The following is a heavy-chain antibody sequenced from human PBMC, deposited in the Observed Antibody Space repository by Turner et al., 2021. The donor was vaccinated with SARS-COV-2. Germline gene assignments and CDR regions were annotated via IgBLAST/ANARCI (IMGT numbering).Heavy chain of an antibody. CDR2: ISSSSTTI. J-gene: IGHJ4*02. CDR3: ARGENSGRSQLGY. V-gene: IGHV3-48*01. Sequence: EVQVVESGGGLVQPGGCLRLSCAASGFTFSSYSMNWVRQAPGKGLEWISYISSSSTTIYYADSVKGRFNISRDNAKNSLYLKMNSLRAEDTALYYCARGENSGRSQLGYWGQGTLVTVSS. D-gene: IGHD1-26*01. CDR1: GFTFSSYS.